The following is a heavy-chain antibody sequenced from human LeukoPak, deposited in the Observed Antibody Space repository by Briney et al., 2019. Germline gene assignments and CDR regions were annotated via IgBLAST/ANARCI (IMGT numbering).Heavy chain of an antibody. J-gene: IGHJ4*02. D-gene: IGHD1-26*01. CDR2: ISNDGSNK. V-gene: IGHV3-30*18. CDR1: GFTFSSYG. Sequence: PGGSLRRSCAASGFTFSSYGIHWVRQAPGKGLEWVAVISNDGSNKYYADSVKGRFTISRDNSKNTLYLQMNSLRAEDTAVYYCAKETGRWELEWGQGTLVTVSS. CDR3: AKETGRWELE.